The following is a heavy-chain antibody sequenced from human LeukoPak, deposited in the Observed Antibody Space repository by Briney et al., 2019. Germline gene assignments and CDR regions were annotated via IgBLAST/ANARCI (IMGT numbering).Heavy chain of an antibody. CDR1: GFTFSSYW. V-gene: IGHV3-74*01. D-gene: IGHD3-3*01. Sequence: GGSLRLSCEASGFTFSSYWMSWVRQAPGKGLVWVSRISPDGSTTGHADSVKGRFTTSRDNAKNTLFLQMNSLRAEDTAVYYCIRDFDFSSAIWGQGTLVTVSS. CDR3: IRDFDFSSAI. CDR2: ISPDGSTT. J-gene: IGHJ4*02.